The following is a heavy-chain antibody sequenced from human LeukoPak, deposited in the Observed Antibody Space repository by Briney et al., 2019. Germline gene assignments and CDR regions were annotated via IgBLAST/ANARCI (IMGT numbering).Heavy chain of an antibody. CDR3: ATLGYCSSTSCYLSGTYYYYYGMDV. CDR2: MNPNSGNT. CDR1: GYTFTGYY. V-gene: IGHV1-8*02. Sequence: VASVKVSCKASGYTFTGYYMHWVRQAPGQGLEWMGWMNPNSGNTGYAQKFQGRVTMTRNTSISTAYMELSSLRSEDTAVYYCATLGYCSSTSCYLSGTYYYYYGMDVWGQGTTVTVSS. D-gene: IGHD2-2*01. J-gene: IGHJ6*02.